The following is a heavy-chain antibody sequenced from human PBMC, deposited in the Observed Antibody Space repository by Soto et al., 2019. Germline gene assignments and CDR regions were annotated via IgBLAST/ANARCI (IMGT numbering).Heavy chain of an antibody. V-gene: IGHV4-39*01. CDR3: ARRAYLITGTFLPTGKGKYYYYMDV. Sequence: QLQLQESGPGLVKPSETLSLTCTVSGGSISSSSYYWGWIRQPPGKGLEWIGSIYYSGSTYYNPSLKSRVTISVDTSKNQFSLKLSSVTAADTAVYYCARRAYLITGTFLPTGKGKYYYYMDVWGKGTTVTVSS. CDR1: GGSISSSSYY. CDR2: IYYSGST. D-gene: IGHD1-7*01. J-gene: IGHJ6*03.